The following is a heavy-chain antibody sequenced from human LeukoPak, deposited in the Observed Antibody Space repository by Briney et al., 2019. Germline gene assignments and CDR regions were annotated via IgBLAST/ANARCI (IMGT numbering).Heavy chain of an antibody. V-gene: IGHV3-53*01. D-gene: IGHD3-16*01. Sequence: PGGSLRLSCAASGFTVSSNYMSWVRQAPGKGLEWVSVIYSGGSTYYADSVKGRFALSSDSSRNTVYFQLNNLRVEDTAIYYCAKASWVSSTDAVRWGQGALVTVSS. CDR3: AKASWVSSTDAVR. CDR2: IYSGGST. CDR1: GFTVSSNY. J-gene: IGHJ4*02.